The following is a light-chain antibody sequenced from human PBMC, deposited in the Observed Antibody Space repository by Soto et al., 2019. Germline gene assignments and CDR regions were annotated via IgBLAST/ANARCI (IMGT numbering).Light chain of an antibody. Sequence: DIEVTQSPPTLSASVGDSVTITCRASQTISTWMAWYQQKPAKAPKLLVYDASTLQSGVPSRLSGSGSGTEFTLTISSLQPEDFATYYCQQYNSYWTFGQGTKVDIK. V-gene: IGKV1-5*01. CDR3: QQYNSYWT. J-gene: IGKJ1*01. CDR1: QTISTW. CDR2: DAS.